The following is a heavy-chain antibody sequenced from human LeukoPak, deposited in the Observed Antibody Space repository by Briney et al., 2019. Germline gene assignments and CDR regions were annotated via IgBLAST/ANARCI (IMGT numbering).Heavy chain of an antibody. D-gene: IGHD3-3*01. CDR3: ARLRFLEWLLPWFDP. CDR1: GGSISGQY. J-gene: IGHJ5*02. Sequence: SETLSLTCTVSGGSISGQYWSWIRQPPGRGLEWIGYVSYSGNTKYNPSLKSRVTISVDTSKNQFSLKLTSMTAADTSVYYCARLRFLEWLLPWFDPWGQGTLVTVSS. V-gene: IGHV4-59*08. CDR2: VSYSGNT.